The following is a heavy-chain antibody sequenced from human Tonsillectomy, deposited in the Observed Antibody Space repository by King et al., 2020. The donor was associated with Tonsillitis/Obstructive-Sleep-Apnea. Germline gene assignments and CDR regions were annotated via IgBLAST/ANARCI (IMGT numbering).Heavy chain of an antibody. J-gene: IGHJ6*03. D-gene: IGHD2-2*01. V-gene: IGHV4-34*01. Sequence: VQLQQWGAGLLKPSETLSLTCAVYGGSFSGYYWSWIRQPPGKGLEWIGEINHSGSTNYNPSLKSRVTISVDTSKNQFSLKLSSVTAAGTAVYYCARPYCSSTSCYLDVWGKGTTVTVSS. CDR2: INHSGST. CDR1: GGSFSGYY. CDR3: ARPYCSSTSCYLDV.